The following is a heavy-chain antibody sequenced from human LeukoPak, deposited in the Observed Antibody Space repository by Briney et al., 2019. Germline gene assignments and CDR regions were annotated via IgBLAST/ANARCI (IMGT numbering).Heavy chain of an antibody. V-gene: IGHV4-34*01. CDR2: INHSGST. CDR3: ARGVRY. J-gene: IGHJ4*02. CDR1: GGSFSGYY. Sequence: SETLSLTCAVYGGSFSGYYWSWIRQPPGKGLEWIGEINHSGSTNYNPSLKSRVTISVDTSKNQFSLKLSSVTAADTAVYYCARGVRYWGQGTLVTVPS. D-gene: IGHD6-6*01.